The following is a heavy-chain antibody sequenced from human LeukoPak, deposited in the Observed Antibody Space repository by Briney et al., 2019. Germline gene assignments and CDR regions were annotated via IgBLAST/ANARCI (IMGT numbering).Heavy chain of an antibody. D-gene: IGHD3-10*01. Sequence: SETLSLTCTVSGGSISSSSYYWGWIRQPPGKGLEWIGSIYYSGSTYYNPSLKSRVTISVDTSKNQFSLKLSSVTAADTAVYYCARHSVAYGSGSYPPPTAPYYFDYWGQGTLVTVSS. CDR3: ARHSVAYGSGSYPPPTAPYYFDY. V-gene: IGHV4-39*01. J-gene: IGHJ4*02. CDR2: IYYSGST. CDR1: GGSISSSSYY.